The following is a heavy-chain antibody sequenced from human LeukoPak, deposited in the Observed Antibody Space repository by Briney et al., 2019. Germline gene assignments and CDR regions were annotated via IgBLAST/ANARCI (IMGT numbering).Heavy chain of an antibody. CDR3: ARLSGISRQVGATGFDY. V-gene: IGHV4-39*01. CDR1: GGSISSSSYY. D-gene: IGHD1-26*01. CDR2: IYYSGST. J-gene: IGHJ4*02. Sequence: SETLSLTCTVSGGSISSSSYYWGWIRQPPGKGLEWIGSIYYSGSTYYNPSLKSRVTISVDTSKNQFSLKLSSVTAADTAVYYCARLSGISRQVGATGFDYWGQGTLVTVSS.